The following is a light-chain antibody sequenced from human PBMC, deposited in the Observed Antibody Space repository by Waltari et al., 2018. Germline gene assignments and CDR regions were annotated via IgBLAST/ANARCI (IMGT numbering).Light chain of an antibody. J-gene: IGLJ3*02. Sequence: QLVLTQSPSASASLGASVKLTCTLSSGHSSNIVAWHQQQPEKGPRYLMKVNSDGSRSKGDGIPDRFAGSSSGAERYLTISSLQSEDEADYYCQTGGHGTWVFGGGTKLTVL. CDR2: VNSDGSR. CDR1: SGHSSNI. V-gene: IGLV4-69*01. CDR3: QTGGHGTWV.